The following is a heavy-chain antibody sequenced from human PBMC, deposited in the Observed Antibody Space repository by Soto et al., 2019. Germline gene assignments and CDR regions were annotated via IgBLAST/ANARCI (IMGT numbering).Heavy chain of an antibody. D-gene: IGHD3-22*01. V-gene: IGHV3-23*01. J-gene: IGHJ4*02. CDR1: GFTFSSYA. CDR3: ANYYDSSGYPDY. CDR2: ISGSGGST. Sequence: PGGSLRLSCAASGFTFSSYALSWFRQAPGKGLEWVSAISGSGGSTYYEDSVKGRFTISRDNSKNTLYLQMNSLRAEATDVYYCANYYDSSGYPDYWGQGTLVTVYS.